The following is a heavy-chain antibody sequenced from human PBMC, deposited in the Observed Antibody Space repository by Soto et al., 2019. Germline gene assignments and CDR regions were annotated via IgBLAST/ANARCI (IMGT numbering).Heavy chain of an antibody. D-gene: IGHD2-15*01. CDR1: GGSISSYY. J-gene: IGHJ4*02. Sequence: SETLSLTCTVSGGSISSYYWSWIRQPPGKGLEWIGYIYYSGSTNYNPSLKSRVTISVDTSKNQFSLKLSSVTAADTAVYYCAGTVVVAATHSIWGQGTLVTVSS. V-gene: IGHV4-59*08. CDR2: IYYSGST. CDR3: AGTVVVAATHSI.